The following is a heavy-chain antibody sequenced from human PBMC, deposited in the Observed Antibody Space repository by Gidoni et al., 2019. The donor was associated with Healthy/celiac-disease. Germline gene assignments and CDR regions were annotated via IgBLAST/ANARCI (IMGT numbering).Heavy chain of an antibody. CDR1: GGSISSSSYY. D-gene: IGHD6-13*01. CDR3: ARHREGGAAAGRVGAFDI. CDR2: IYYSGST. V-gene: IGHV4-39*01. Sequence: QLQLQESGPGLVKPSETLSLTCTVSGGSISSSSYYWGWIRQPPGKGLEWIGSIYYSGSTYYNPSLKSRVTISVDTSKNQFSLKLSSVTATDTAVYYCARHREGGAAAGRVGAFDIWGQGTMVTVSS. J-gene: IGHJ3*02.